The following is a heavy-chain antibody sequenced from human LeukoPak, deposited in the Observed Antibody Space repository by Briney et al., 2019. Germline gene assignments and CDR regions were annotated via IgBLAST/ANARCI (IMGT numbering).Heavy chain of an antibody. CDR3: ARGRITIFGVVIMHRNWFDP. CDR2: INHSGST. CDR1: GGSFSGYY. V-gene: IGHV4-34*01. Sequence: PSETLSLTCAVYGGSFSGYYWSWIRQPPGKGLEWIGEINHSGSTNYSPSLKSRVTISVDTSKNQFSLKLSSVTAADTAVYYCARGRITIFGVVIMHRNWFDPWGQGTLVTVSS. D-gene: IGHD3-3*01. J-gene: IGHJ5*02.